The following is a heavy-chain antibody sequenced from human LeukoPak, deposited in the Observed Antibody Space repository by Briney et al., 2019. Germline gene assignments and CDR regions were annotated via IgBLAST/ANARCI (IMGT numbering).Heavy chain of an antibody. J-gene: IGHJ4*02. CDR1: GFTFSSYG. CDR3: ARIPRIVGASPPDY. Sequence: GGSLRLSCAASGFTFSSYGMHWVRQAPGKGLEWVAIIWYDGSNTYYVDSVRGRFTISRDNSKNTLYLQVNSLRAEDTAMYYCARIPRIVGASPPDYWGQGTLVTVSS. CDR2: IWYDGSNT. V-gene: IGHV3-33*01. D-gene: IGHD1-26*01.